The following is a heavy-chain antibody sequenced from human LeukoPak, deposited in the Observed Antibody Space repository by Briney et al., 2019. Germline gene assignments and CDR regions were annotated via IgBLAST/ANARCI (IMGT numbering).Heavy chain of an antibody. V-gene: IGHV3-23*01. Sequence: QPGGSLRLSCAAAGLSFSSYDMYWVRQAPGKGLEWVSVISGNGLSTNYADSVKGRFTISRDNSKNVVYLQMNTLAAEDTAVYYCAKDLPTGPLTMWGYFDYWGQGTLVTVSS. CDR2: ISGNGLST. CDR1: GLSFSSYD. CDR3: AKDLPTGPLTMWGYFDY. J-gene: IGHJ4*02. D-gene: IGHD4/OR15-4a*01.